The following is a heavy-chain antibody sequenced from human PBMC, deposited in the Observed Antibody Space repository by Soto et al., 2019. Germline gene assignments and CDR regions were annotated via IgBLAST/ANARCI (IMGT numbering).Heavy chain of an antibody. V-gene: IGHV3-23*01. J-gene: IGHJ4*02. D-gene: IGHD3-16*01. CDR2: IRGSEDSDTT. CDR1: GLTLSDYA. CDR3: AKPPVWKSEHLSF. Sequence: EVQLLESGGGLVQPGGSLRLSCAGSGLTLSDYAMSWVRQAPGKGLEWVSSIRGSEDSDTTFYADSVRGRFTVSRDDSKNTLSLQMNSLRAEDTALYYCAKPPVWKSEHLSFWGQGTLVTVSS.